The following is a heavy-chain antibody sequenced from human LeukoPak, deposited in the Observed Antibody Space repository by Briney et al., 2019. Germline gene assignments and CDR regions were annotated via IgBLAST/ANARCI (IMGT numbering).Heavy chain of an antibody. CDR2: ISAYNGNT. J-gene: IGHJ4*02. D-gene: IGHD3-3*01. Sequence: GASVKVSCKASGYTFTGYYMHWVRQAPGQGLEWMGWISAYNGNTNYAQKLQGRVTMTTDTSTSTAYMELRSLRSDDTAVYYCARASDFWSGYPPFDYWGQGTLVTVSS. CDR1: GYTFTGYY. CDR3: ARASDFWSGYPPFDY. V-gene: IGHV1-18*04.